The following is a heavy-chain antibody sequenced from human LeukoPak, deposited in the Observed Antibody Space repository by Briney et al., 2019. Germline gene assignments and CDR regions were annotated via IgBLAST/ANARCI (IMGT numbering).Heavy chain of an antibody. CDR2: IWYDGSNK. CDR3: ARDPGYSYGNPVDY. CDR1: GFIFSSYG. V-gene: IGHV3-33*01. Sequence: PGGSLRLSCAASGFIFSSYGMHWVRQAPGKGLEWVAVIWYDGSNKYYADSVKGRFTISRDNSENTLYLQMNSLRAEDTAVYYCARDPGYSYGNPVDYWGQGTLVTVSS. D-gene: IGHD5-18*01. J-gene: IGHJ4*02.